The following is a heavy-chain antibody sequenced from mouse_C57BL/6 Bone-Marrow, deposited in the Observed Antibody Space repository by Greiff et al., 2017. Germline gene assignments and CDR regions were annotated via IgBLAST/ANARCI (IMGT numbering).Heavy chain of an antibody. CDR2: IYPRSGNT. V-gene: IGHV1-81*01. CDR3: APLLLRSYFDY. D-gene: IGHD1-1*01. CDR1: GYTFTSYG. J-gene: IGHJ2*01. Sequence: QVQLKQSGAELARPGASVKLSCKASGYTFTSYGISWVKQRTGQGLEWIGEIYPRSGNTYYNEKFKGKATLNADKSSSTAYMELRSLTSEDSAVYFCAPLLLRSYFDYWGQGTTLTVSS.